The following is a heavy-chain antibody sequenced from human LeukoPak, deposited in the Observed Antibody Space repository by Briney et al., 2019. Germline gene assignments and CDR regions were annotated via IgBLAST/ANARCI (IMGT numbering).Heavy chain of an antibody. Sequence: PGGSLRLSCAASGFTFSSYDMHWVRQATGKGLGWVSVIGSAGDTYYPGSVKGRFTVSRENGKNSLYLQMNSLRAEDTAVYYCARVYSGYGMDVWGQGTTVTVSS. CDR1: GFTFSSYD. V-gene: IGHV3-13*01. CDR2: IGSAGDT. J-gene: IGHJ6*02. CDR3: ARVYSGYGMDV. D-gene: IGHD1-26*01.